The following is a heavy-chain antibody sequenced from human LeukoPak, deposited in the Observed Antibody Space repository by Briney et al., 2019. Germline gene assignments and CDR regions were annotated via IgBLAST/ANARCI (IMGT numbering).Heavy chain of an antibody. CDR2: IGVSGGST. V-gene: IGHV3-23*01. CDR3: AKDTLYYDILTGFDY. D-gene: IGHD3-9*01. J-gene: IGHJ4*02. CDR1: GFTFSNYA. Sequence: PGGSLRLSCAASGFTFSNYALSWVRQAPGKGLEWVSTIGVSGGSTYYADSVEGRFTISRDNSKNTLYLQLNSLRAEDTAVYYCAKDTLYYDILTGFDYWGQGTRVTVSS.